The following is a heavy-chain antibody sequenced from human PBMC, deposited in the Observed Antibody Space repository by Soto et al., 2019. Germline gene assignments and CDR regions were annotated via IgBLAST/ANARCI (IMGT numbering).Heavy chain of an antibody. CDR2: INHSGST. CDR3: ARDTRSGYARGGYYYYGMDV. Sequence: SETLSLTCAVYGGSFSGYYWSWIRQPPGKGLEWIGEINHSGSTNYNPSLKSRVTISVDTSKNQFSLKLSSVTAADTAVYYCARDTRSGYARGGYYYYGMDVWGQGTTVTVSS. D-gene: IGHD5-12*01. V-gene: IGHV4-34*01. J-gene: IGHJ6*02. CDR1: GGSFSGYY.